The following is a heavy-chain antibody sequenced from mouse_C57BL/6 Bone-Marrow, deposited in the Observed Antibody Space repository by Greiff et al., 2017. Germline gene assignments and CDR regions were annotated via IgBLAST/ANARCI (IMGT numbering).Heavy chain of an antibody. Sequence: VKQSCKASGYTFTSYWMHWVKQRPGRGLEWIGGIDPNSGGTKYNEKFKSKATLTVDKPSSTAYMQLSSLTSADSAVYYCARGDYWGQGTTLTVSS. J-gene: IGHJ2*01. CDR3: ARGDY. V-gene: IGHV1-72*01. CDR1: GYTFTSYW. CDR2: IDPNSGGT.